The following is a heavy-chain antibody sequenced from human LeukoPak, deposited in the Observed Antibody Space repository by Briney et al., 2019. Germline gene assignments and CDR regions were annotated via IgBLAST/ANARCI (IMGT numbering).Heavy chain of an antibody. CDR2: ISSESTNI. CDR1: GFTFNIFG. V-gene: IGHV3-21*01. CDR3: SRDGFGSGDC. J-gene: IGHJ4*02. D-gene: IGHD2-15*01. Sequence: GGSLRLSCAASGFTFNIFGMNWVRQAPGKGLEWVSSISSESTNIYYADSVKGRFTISRDNAKNSLFLEMNSLRPEDTAVYYCSRDGFGSGDCWGQGTLVTVSS.